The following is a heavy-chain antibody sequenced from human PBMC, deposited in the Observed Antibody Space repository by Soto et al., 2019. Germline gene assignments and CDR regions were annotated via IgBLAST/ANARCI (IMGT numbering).Heavy chain of an antibody. D-gene: IGHD1-26*01. CDR1: GGTFSSYA. CDR3: ARAESGSYYYYYGMDV. J-gene: IGHJ6*02. CDR2: IIPIFGTA. V-gene: IGHV1-69*05. Sequence: GASVKVSCKASGGTFSSYAISWVRQAPGQRLEWMGGIIPIFGTANYAQKFKGRVTMTRDTSTSTVYMELSSLRSEDTAVYYCARAESGSYYYYYGMDVWGQGTTVTVSS.